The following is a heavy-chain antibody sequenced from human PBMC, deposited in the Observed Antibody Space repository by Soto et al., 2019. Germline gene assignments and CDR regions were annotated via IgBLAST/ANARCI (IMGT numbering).Heavy chain of an antibody. CDR2: ISSSSSYI. CDR1: GFTFSSYS. Sequence: GGSLRLSCAASGFTFSSYSMNWVRQAPGKGLEWVSSISSSSSYIYYADSVKGRFTISRDNAKNSLYLQMNSLRAEDTAVYYCARDNTDGRGFDPWGQGTLVTVSS. CDR3: ARDNTDGRGFDP. J-gene: IGHJ5*02. V-gene: IGHV3-21*01.